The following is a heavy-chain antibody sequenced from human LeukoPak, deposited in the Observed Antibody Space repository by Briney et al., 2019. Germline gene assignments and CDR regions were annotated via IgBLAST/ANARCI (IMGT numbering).Heavy chain of an antibody. V-gene: IGHV1-46*01. Sequence: AASVTVSCTASGYSFTNYYMHWVRQAPGQGLEWMGMINPSGGSTTYAQKFQGRVTMTRDMSTSTVYMELSSLTSEDTAVYYCARTRGYYFDYWGQGTLVTVSS. CDR1: GYSFTNYY. CDR3: ARTRGYYFDY. J-gene: IGHJ4*02. CDR2: INPSGGST.